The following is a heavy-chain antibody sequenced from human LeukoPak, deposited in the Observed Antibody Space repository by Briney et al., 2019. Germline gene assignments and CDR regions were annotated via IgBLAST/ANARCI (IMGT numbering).Heavy chain of an antibody. CDR3: ARVIALGWFDP. CDR1: GFTFSSYW. D-gene: IGHD2-21*01. Sequence: GGSLRLSSAASGFTFSSYWMSWVRQAPGKGLEWVANIKQDGSEKYYVDSVKGRFTISRGNAKNSLYLQMNSLRAEDTAVYYCARVIALGWFDPWGQGTLVTVSS. CDR2: IKQDGSEK. J-gene: IGHJ5*02. V-gene: IGHV3-7*01.